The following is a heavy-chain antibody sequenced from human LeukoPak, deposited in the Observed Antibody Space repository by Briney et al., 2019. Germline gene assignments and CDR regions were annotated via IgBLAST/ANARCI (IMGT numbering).Heavy chain of an antibody. CDR2: IYYSGST. CDR3: ARGFTGTGRIDP. Sequence: SETLSLSCTLSGVSISSSSYYWGWMRHPPGKALEWIGSIYYSGSTYYNPSLKSRATISIDTSTNQFSLKLTSLTVADTAVYHCARGFTGTGRIDPWGQGTLVTVSS. CDR1: GVSISSSSYY. V-gene: IGHV4-39*07. J-gene: IGHJ5*02. D-gene: IGHD1-1*01.